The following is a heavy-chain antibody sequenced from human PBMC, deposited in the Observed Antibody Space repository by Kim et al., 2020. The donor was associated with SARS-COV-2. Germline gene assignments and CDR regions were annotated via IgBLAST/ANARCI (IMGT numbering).Heavy chain of an antibody. Sequence: GGSLRLSCAASGFTFSSYGMHWVRQAPGKGLEWVAVISYDGSNKYYADSVKGRFTISRDNSKNTLYLQMNSLRAEDTAVYYCAKQEYDSSGYYLDYWGQGTLVTVSS. CDR1: GFTFSSYG. CDR3: AKQEYDSSGYYLDY. V-gene: IGHV3-30*18. D-gene: IGHD3-22*01. J-gene: IGHJ4*02. CDR2: ISYDGSNK.